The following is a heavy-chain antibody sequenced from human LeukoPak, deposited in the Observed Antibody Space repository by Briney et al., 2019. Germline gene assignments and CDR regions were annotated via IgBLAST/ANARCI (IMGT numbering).Heavy chain of an antibody. CDR3: ARGLGDWDYFDY. CDR2: IYSGGST. J-gene: IGHJ4*02. Sequence: GGSLRLSCAASGFTVSSNYMTWVRQAPGKGLEWVSVIYSGGSTYYADSVKGRFTISRDNAKNTLYLQMNSLRAEDTAVYYCARGLGDWDYFDYWGQGTLVTVSS. CDR1: GFTVSSNY. V-gene: IGHV3-53*01. D-gene: IGHD2-21*02.